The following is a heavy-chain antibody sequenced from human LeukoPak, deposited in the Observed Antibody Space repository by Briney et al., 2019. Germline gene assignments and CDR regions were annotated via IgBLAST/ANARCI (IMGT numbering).Heavy chain of an antibody. D-gene: IGHD4-17*01. Sequence: SETLSLICTVSGGPITNPNYYWAWIRQPPRKGLEWIGTIYYSGSTHDNPSLKSRVTISVDTSKTQFSLKLSSVTAADTAVYFCARHTSDGDFAFDLWGQGTMVTVSS. CDR1: GGPITNPNYY. CDR2: IYYSGST. J-gene: IGHJ3*01. V-gene: IGHV4-39*01. CDR3: ARHTSDGDFAFDL.